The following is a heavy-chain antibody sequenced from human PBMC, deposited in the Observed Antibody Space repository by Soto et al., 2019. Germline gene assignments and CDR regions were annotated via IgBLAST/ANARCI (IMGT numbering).Heavy chain of an antibody. J-gene: IGHJ4*01. CDR2: MSYDGTNT. CDR3: ARDPSPYTSGWYGIDF. Sequence: VQLLESGGGLVQPGGSLRLSCAASGFTYESYAMSWVRQAPGKGLEWVAAMSYDGTNTYYADSLKGRFTISRDNSKNTLFLQMSSLTADDSAVYYCARDPSPYTSGWYGIDFWGLGTLVTVSS. D-gene: IGHD6-19*01. CDR1: GFTYESYA. V-gene: IGHV3-30*03.